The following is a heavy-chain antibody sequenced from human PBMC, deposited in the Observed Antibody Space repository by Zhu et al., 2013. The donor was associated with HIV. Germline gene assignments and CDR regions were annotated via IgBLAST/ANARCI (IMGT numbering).Heavy chain of an antibody. V-gene: IGHV1-8*01. D-gene: IGHD1-26*01. CDR1: GYTFNTYA. Sequence: QVQLVQSGAEVKKPGASVKVSCETSGYTFNTYAINWVRQAPGQGLEWMGWMNPDNGNTGYSQKFRGRVTMTRDTSKNTAYMELSTLRPDDTAVYYCARSYRILRGINNWLDPWAREPWSPCRQ. CDR2: MNPDNGNT. CDR3: ARSYRILRGINNWLDP. J-gene: IGHJ5*02.